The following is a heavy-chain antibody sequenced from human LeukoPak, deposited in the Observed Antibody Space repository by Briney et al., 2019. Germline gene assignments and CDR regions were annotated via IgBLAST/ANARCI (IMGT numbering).Heavy chain of an antibody. Sequence: SETLSLTCTVSGGSISSYYWSWIRQPPGKGLEWIGYIYYSGSTNYNPSLKSRVTVSVDTPKNQFSLKLSSVTAADTAVYYCASTAAAMYYYWGQGTLVTVSS. CDR3: ASTAAAMYYY. CDR2: IYYSGST. J-gene: IGHJ4*02. D-gene: IGHD2-2*01. CDR1: GGSISSYY. V-gene: IGHV4-59*01.